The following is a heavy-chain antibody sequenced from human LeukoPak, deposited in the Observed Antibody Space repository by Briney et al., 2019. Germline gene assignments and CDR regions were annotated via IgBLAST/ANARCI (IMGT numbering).Heavy chain of an antibody. CDR2: ISGSGGST. J-gene: IGHJ4*02. V-gene: IGHV3-23*01. CDR3: AKDEGCSGGSCYHRFDY. Sequence: GGSLRLSCAASGFTFSSYAMSWVRQAPGKGLEWVSAISGSGGSTYYADSVKGRFTISRDNSKNTLYLQMNSLRAEDTAVYYCAKDEGCSGGSCYHRFDYWGQGTLVTVFS. CDR1: GFTFSSYA. D-gene: IGHD2-15*01.